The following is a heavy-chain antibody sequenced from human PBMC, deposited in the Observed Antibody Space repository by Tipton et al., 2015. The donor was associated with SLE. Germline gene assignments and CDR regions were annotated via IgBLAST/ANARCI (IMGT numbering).Heavy chain of an antibody. Sequence: GLVKPSETLSLTCTVSGGSLSSSYWSWIRQPPEKGLEWIGFIDNSGSTNYNPALKSRVTMSVDTSKNQFSLKLTSVTAADTAVYYCAREPDYWGQGILVAVSS. CDR1: GGSLSSSY. V-gene: IGHV4-59*01. J-gene: IGHJ4*02. CDR2: IDNSGST. CDR3: AREPDY.